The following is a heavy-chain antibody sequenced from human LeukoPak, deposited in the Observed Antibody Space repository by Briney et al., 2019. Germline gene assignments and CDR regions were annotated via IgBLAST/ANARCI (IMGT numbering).Heavy chain of an antibody. CDR1: GSTLSSYA. Sequence: GGSLRLSYAASGSTLSSYAMSWVRQAPGKGLEWVSSLSNSGGITDYADFVKGRFTISRDNSKNTLWLQINNLRAEDTALYYCARDYTSGWYWDYWGQGTLATVSS. D-gene: IGHD6-19*01. CDR2: LSNSGGIT. J-gene: IGHJ4*02. CDR3: ARDYTSGWYWDY. V-gene: IGHV3-23*01.